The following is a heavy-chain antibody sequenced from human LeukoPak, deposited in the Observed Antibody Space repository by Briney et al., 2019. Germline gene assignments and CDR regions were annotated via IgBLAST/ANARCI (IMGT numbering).Heavy chain of an antibody. CDR1: GFTFSDYY. Sequence: GGSLRLSCAASGFTFSDYYMSWIRQAPGKGLEWVSYISSSGSTIYYADSVKGRFTISRDNAKNSLYLQMNSLRAEDTAVYYCARGKYCGGDCNSIFYYYGMDVWGQGITVTVSS. CDR3: ARGKYCGGDCNSIFYYYGMDV. CDR2: ISSSGSTI. D-gene: IGHD2-21*02. J-gene: IGHJ6*02. V-gene: IGHV3-11*01.